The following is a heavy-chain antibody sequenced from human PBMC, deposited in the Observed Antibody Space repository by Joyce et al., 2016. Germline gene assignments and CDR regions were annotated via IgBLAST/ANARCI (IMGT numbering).Heavy chain of an antibody. CDR3: ARGRGDDFWSGYYGSIDY. J-gene: IGHJ4*02. D-gene: IGHD3-3*01. V-gene: IGHV1-69*01. CDR1: GDIFNAYG. Sequence: QVQLEQSGAEVKKPGSSVKVSCKTSGDIFNAYGINWVRQAPGQGLGWLGGIVQMSATTGYAQKFRGRLTISAHEPTSTVYMELSSLRSDDTGTYYCARGRGDDFWSGYYGSIDYWGQGTLVSVSS. CDR2: IVQMSATT.